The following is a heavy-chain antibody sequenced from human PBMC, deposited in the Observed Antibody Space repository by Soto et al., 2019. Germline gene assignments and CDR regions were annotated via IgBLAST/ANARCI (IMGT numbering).Heavy chain of an antibody. V-gene: IGHV3-23*01. CDR3: AKTVRDQLLCAFDS. Sequence: EVQLLDSGGGLVQPGGSLRLSCAASAFSFSDFAITWVRQAPGKGLEWVSAISGSGGNTYYADSVKGRFTTSRDNSKKLSFLQMNSLRAADTAVYYCAKTVRDQLLCAFDSWGQGTLVTVSS. D-gene: IGHD2-2*01. CDR1: AFSFSDFA. J-gene: IGHJ5*01. CDR2: ISGSGGNT.